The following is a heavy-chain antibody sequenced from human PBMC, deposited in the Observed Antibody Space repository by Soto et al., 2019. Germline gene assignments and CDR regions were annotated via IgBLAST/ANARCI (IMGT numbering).Heavy chain of an antibody. CDR2: INAGNGNT. CDR3: ARAQGWAPYYFDY. D-gene: IGHD3-16*01. CDR1: GYTFTSYA. Sequence: ASVKVSCKASGYTFTSYAMHWVRQAPGQRLEWMGWINAGNGNTKYSQKIKGRVTITRDTSASTAYMELRSLRSEDTAVYYCARAQGWAPYYFDYWGQGTLVTVSS. J-gene: IGHJ4*02. V-gene: IGHV1-3*01.